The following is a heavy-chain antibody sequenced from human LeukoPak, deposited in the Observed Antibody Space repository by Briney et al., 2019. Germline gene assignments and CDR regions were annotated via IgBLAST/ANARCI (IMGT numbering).Heavy chain of an antibody. CDR2: ISAYNGNT. CDR3: ARDQDQWLVLYCYGMDV. CDR1: GYTFTSYG. Sequence: ASVKVSCKASGYTFTSYGISWVRQAPGQGLEWMGWISAYNGNTNYAQKLQGRVTMTTDTSTSTAYMELRSLRSDDTAVYHCARDQDQWLVLYCYGMDVWGQGTTVTVSS. D-gene: IGHD6-19*01. V-gene: IGHV1-18*01. J-gene: IGHJ6*02.